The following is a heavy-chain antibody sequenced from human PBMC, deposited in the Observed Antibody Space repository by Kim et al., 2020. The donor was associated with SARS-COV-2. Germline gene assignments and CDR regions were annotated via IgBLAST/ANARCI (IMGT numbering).Heavy chain of an antibody. CDR2: ISSDGSIT. J-gene: IGHJ6*02. CDR1: RFTFNNYW. Sequence: GGSLRLSCAVSRFTFNNYWIHWVRHAPGKGLVWVSRISSDGSITNYADSVKGRFTMSRDNAENTLYLQMNSLRAADTAVYYCARGFFRGGFDVWGQGTKVTVSS. CDR3: ARGFFRGGFDV. V-gene: IGHV3-74*01. D-gene: IGHD3-10*01.